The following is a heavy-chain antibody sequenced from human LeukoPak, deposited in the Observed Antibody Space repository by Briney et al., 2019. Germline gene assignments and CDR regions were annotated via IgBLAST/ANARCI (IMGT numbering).Heavy chain of an antibody. D-gene: IGHD6-19*01. CDR2: INPNSGGT. J-gene: IGHJ6*02. CDR3: ARDRAVAAKDYYYGMDV. Sequence: ASVKVSCKASGYTFTGYYMHWVRQAPGQGLEWMGWINPNSGGTNYAQKFQGWVTMTRDTSISTAYMELSRLRSDDTAVYYCARDRAVAAKDYYYGMDVWGQGTTVTVSS. V-gene: IGHV1-2*04. CDR1: GYTFTGYY.